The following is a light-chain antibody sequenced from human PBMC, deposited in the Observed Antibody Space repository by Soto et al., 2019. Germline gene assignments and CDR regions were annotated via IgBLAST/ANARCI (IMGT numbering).Light chain of an antibody. CDR1: SSDVGGYNY. CDR3: SSYTRTSTLEV. J-gene: IGLJ3*02. V-gene: IGLV2-14*01. CDR2: EVS. Sequence: QSALTQPASVSGSPGQSITISCTGTSSDVGGYNYVSWYQQHPGKAPKLMISEVSNRPSGVSNRFSGSKSGNTASLTISGLQAEDESDYYCSSYTRTSTLEVFGGGTKLTVL.